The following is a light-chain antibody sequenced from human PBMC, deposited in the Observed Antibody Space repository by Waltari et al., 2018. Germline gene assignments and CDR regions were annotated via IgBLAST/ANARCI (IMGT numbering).Light chain of an antibody. V-gene: IGLV2-11*01. CDR1: SSDVGDYNS. CDR3: CSYAGSYSFV. Sequence: QSALTQTRSVSGSPGQSVTISCTGTSSDVGDYNSVSWYQQHPDKAPKLMIYDVTKRPSGVPDRFSGSKSGNTASLTISGLQAEDEADYYCCSYAGSYSFVFGGGTKLTVL. J-gene: IGLJ2*01. CDR2: DVT.